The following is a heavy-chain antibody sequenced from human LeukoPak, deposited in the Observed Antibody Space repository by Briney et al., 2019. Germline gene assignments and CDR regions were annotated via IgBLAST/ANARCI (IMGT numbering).Heavy chain of an antibody. D-gene: IGHD5-18*01. V-gene: IGHV1-3*04. CDR3: ARDRAMADY. Sequence: ASVTVSCKASGYIFTSYPIHWVRQAPGQRLEWMGWINTGNGNTKYSQKFEGRVTVTRDTSATAAYMELSSLRSEDTAVYYCARDRAMADYWGQGTPVTVSS. CDR2: INTGNGNT. J-gene: IGHJ4*02. CDR1: GYIFTSYP.